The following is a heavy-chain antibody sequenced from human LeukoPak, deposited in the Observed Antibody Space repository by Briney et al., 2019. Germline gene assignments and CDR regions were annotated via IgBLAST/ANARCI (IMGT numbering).Heavy chain of an antibody. CDR2: IHYSGST. Sequence: SETLSLTCTVSGGSISSYYWSWIRQPPGKGLEWIGYIHYSGSTNYNPSLKSRVTISVDTSKNQFSLKLSSVTAADTAVYYCARERSGIDYWGQGTLVTVSS. J-gene: IGHJ4*02. CDR1: GGSISSYY. CDR3: ARERSGIDY. V-gene: IGHV4-59*01.